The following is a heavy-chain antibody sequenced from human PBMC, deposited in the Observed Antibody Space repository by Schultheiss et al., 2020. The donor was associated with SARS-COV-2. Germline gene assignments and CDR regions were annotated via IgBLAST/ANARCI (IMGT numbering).Heavy chain of an antibody. D-gene: IGHD3-10*01. J-gene: IGHJ4*02. CDR2: IYYSGRT. V-gene: IGHV4-30-4*08. CDR1: GGSINSGGSY. CDR3: GRESDYPSYFDY. Sequence: SETLSLTCTVSGGSINSGGSYWSWIRQHPGKGLEWIGYIYYSGRTYYNPSLESRVTISVGTSKNQFSLKLTSATAADTAVYYCGRESDYPSYFDYWGQGTLVTVSS.